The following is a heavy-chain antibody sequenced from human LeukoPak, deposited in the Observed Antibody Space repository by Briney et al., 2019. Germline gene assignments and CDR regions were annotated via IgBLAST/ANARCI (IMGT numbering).Heavy chain of an antibody. Sequence: GGSLRLSCAASGFTVSSNYMSWVRQAPGKGLEWVSVIYSGGSTYYADSVKGRFTISRDNSKNTLYLQVNSLRAEDTAVYYCARGTLWEHFDYWGQGTLVTVSS. V-gene: IGHV3-66*02. D-gene: IGHD2-21*01. CDR3: ARGTLWEHFDY. J-gene: IGHJ4*02. CDR2: IYSGGST. CDR1: GFTVSSNY.